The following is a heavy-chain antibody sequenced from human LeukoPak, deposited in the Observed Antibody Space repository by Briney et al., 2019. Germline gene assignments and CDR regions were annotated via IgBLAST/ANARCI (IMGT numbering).Heavy chain of an antibody. V-gene: IGHV3-33*08. J-gene: IGHJ4*02. CDR1: GFTFRSYG. D-gene: IGHD1-26*01. Sequence: ETSLRFSCAASGFTFRSYGMHWVRQAPGKGLEWVAVIWYDGSNKYYADSVKGRFTISRDNSKNTLYLQMNSLRAEDTAVYYCARDRIVGATRGGDFDYWGQGTLVTVSS. CDR3: ARDRIVGATRGGDFDY. CDR2: IWYDGSNK.